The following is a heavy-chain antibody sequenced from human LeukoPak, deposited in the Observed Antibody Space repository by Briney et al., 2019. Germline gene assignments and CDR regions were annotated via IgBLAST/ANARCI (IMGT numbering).Heavy chain of an antibody. V-gene: IGHV3-9*01. J-gene: IGHJ4*02. CDR1: GFTFDDHA. D-gene: IGHD6-13*01. CDR3: ARVAEAAAFDY. Sequence: GGSLRLSCATSGFTFDDHAMHWVRQAPGKGLEWVSGISWNSGSINYAGSVKGRFTISRDNAKNSLYLQMNSLRADDTAVYYCARVAEAAAFDYWGQGTLVTVSS. CDR2: ISWNSGSI.